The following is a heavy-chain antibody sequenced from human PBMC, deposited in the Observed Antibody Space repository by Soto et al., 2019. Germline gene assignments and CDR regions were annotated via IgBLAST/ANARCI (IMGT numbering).Heavy chain of an antibody. J-gene: IGHJ4*02. V-gene: IGHV3-74*01. CDR3: ARGDGDYYDGNGYLGRH. D-gene: IGHD3-22*01. Sequence: EVQLVESGGGIVQPGGSLRLSCAASGFTFSSYWMHWVRQAPGKGLVWVSRINSDGSRTSYADSAKGRFTISRDNAKNTGYLHMNSLRAEDTAVYYCARGDGDYYDGNGYLGRHWGQGTLVTVSS. CDR1: GFTFSSYW. CDR2: INSDGSRT.